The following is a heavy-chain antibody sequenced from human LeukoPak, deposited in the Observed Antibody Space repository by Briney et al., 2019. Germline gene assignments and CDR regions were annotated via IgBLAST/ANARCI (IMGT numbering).Heavy chain of an antibody. CDR1: GDSIKSYNW. CDR3: TRPSNSNEKWFDP. D-gene: IGHD1-1*01. CDR2: IYYSGST. Sequence: PSETLSLTCAVSGDSIKSYNWRSWVRQPPGKGVEWIGEIYYSGSTSYNPSLKSRVSMSVDTSKNQFSLKLISVTAADTAVYYCTRPSNSNEKWFDPWGQGVSVTVSS. J-gene: IGHJ5*02. V-gene: IGHV4-4*02.